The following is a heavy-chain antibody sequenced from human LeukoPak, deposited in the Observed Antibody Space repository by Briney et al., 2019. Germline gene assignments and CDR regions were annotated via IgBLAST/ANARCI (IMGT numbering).Heavy chain of an antibody. V-gene: IGHV3-30*03. D-gene: IGHD3-16*01. Sequence: PGGSLRLSCAASGFTFSSYGMHWVRQAPGKGLEWVAVISYDGSNKYYADSVKGRFTISRDNSKNTLYLQMNSLRAEDTAVYYCAREGGEKSYGMDVWGQGTTVTVSS. J-gene: IGHJ6*02. CDR2: ISYDGSNK. CDR3: AREGGEKSYGMDV. CDR1: GFTFSSYG.